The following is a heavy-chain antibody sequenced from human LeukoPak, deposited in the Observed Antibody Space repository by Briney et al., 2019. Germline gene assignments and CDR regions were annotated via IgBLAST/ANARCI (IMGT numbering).Heavy chain of an antibody. CDR3: ARDQGSGRDYYYGMDV. J-gene: IGHJ6*02. CDR1: GDTFSSYA. D-gene: IGHD3-10*01. V-gene: IGHV1-69*13. Sequence: SVKVSCKASGDTFSSYAISWVRQAPGQGLEWMGGIIHIFGTAHYAQKFQGRVTITAHESTRTSYMELSSLRSEDTAVYYCARDQGSGRDYYYGMDVWGQGTTVTVSS. CDR2: IIHIFGTA.